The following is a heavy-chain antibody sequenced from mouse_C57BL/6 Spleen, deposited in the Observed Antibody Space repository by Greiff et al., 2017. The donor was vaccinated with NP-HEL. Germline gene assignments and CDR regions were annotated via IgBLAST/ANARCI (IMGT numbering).Heavy chain of an antibody. D-gene: IGHD2-2*01. Sequence: VQLQESGPGLVAPSQSLSITCTVSGFSLTSYGVSWVRQPPGKGLEWLGVIWGDGGATYHSALISRLSISKDNSKIQVFLKLNSLQTDDTATYYCAKEGESTMVMPFAYWGQGTLVTVSA. V-gene: IGHV2-3*01. CDR1: GFSLTSYG. CDR2: IWGDGGA. CDR3: AKEGESTMVMPFAY. J-gene: IGHJ3*01.